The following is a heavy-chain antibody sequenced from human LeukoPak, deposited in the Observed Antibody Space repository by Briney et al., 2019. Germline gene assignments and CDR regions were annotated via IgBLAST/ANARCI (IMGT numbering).Heavy chain of an antibody. CDR2: INPNSGGT. V-gene: IGHV1-2*02. CDR1: GYTFTDFY. J-gene: IGHJ4*02. Sequence: ASVKVSCKVSGYTFTDFYMHWVRQAPGQGLEWLGWINPNSGGTNYAQKFQGRVTMTRDTSISTAYMELSRLRSDDTAVYYCARDLPALILTYYYDSSGYFILDYWGQGTLVTVSS. D-gene: IGHD3-22*01. CDR3: ARDLPALILTYYYDSSGYFILDY.